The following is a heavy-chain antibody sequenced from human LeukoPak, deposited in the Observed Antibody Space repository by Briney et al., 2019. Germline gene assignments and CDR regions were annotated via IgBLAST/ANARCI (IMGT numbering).Heavy chain of an antibody. CDR1: GGSISSGGYY. D-gene: IGHD3-3*01. V-gene: IGHV4-31*03. CDR3: ARELISPGNEHDFWSGYYTFPWFDP. CDR2: IYYSGST. J-gene: IGHJ5*02. Sequence: SETLSLTCTVSGGSISSGGYYWSWIRQHPGKGLEWIGYIYYSGSTYYNPSLKSRVTISVDTSKNQFSLKLSSVTAADTAVYYCARELISPGNEHDFWSGYYTFPWFDPWGQGTLVTVSS.